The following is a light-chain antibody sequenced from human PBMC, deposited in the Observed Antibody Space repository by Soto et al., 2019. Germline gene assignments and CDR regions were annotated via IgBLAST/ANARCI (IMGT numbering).Light chain of an antibody. J-gene: IGLJ1*01. Sequence: QSALAQPASVSGSLGQSITISCTGTTRDIAGYNYISWYQQLPGKDPKLMIYQVTIRPSGISNRFSGSKSGNTASLTISGLQAEDEADYYCTSFSSSTSLYVFGTGTKVTVL. CDR3: TSFSSSTSLYV. CDR1: TRDIAGYNY. V-gene: IGLV2-14*01. CDR2: QVT.